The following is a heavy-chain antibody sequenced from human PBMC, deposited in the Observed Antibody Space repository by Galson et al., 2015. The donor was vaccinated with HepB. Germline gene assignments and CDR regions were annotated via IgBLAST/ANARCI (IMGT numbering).Heavy chain of an antibody. CDR1: GFTFSSYG. CDR3: ARDNRIPNTAMVMVGAFDI. Sequence: SLRLSCAASGFTFSSYGMHWVRQAPGKGLEWVAVISYDGSNKYYADSVKGRFTISRDNSKNTLYLQMNSLRAEDTAVYYCARDNRIPNTAMVMVGAFDIWGQGTMVTVSS. J-gene: IGHJ3*02. V-gene: IGHV3-30*03. CDR2: ISYDGSNK. D-gene: IGHD5-18*01.